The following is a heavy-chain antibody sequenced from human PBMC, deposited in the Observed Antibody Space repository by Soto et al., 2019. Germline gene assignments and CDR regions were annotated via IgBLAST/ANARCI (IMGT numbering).Heavy chain of an antibody. V-gene: IGHV5-51*01. D-gene: IGHD1-26*01. J-gene: IGHJ3*02. CDR3: AGIVGAGSSGRMPESVEETNDAFDI. Sequence: PGESLKISCKGSGYSFTSYWIGWVRQMPGKGLEWMGIIYPGDSDTRYSPSFQGQVTISADKSISTAYLQWSSLKASDTAMYYCAGIVGAGSSGRMPESVEETNDAFDIWGQGTMVTVSS. CDR2: IYPGDSDT. CDR1: GYSFTSYW.